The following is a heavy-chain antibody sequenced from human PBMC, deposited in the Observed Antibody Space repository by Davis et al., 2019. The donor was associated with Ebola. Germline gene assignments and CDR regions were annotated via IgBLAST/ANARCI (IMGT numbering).Heavy chain of an antibody. V-gene: IGHV3-66*02. CDR3: ARDQSRSGYWGYFDS. Sequence: GESLKISCAASGFTVSSNYMSWVRQAPGKGLEWVSVISSGDITYYADSVKGRFTISRDNSKNTLYLQMNSLSSEDTAVYYCARDQSRSGYWGYFDSWGQGTLVTVSS. CDR2: ISSGDIT. J-gene: IGHJ4*02. D-gene: IGHD3-3*01. CDR1: GFTVSSNY.